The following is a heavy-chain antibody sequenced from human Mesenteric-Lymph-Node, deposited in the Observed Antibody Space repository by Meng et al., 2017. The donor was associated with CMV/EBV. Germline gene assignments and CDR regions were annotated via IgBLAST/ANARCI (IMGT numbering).Heavy chain of an antibody. CDR2: INHSRST. V-gene: IGHV4-34*01. CDR1: GRSLLGSY. CDR3: ARHQRWLKSEGGFNY. Sequence: QVHRVQCDAGLFKPSEPLSLTCAVYGRSLLGSYLSCIRQPPGKGLEWIGEINHSRSTNYNPSLKSRVTISVDTSKNQFSLKLSSVTAADTAVYYCARHQRWLKSEGGFNYWGQGTLVTVSS. J-gene: IGHJ4*02. D-gene: IGHD4-23*01.